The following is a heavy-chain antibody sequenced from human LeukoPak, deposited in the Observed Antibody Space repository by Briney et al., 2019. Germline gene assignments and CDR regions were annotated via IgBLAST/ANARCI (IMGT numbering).Heavy chain of an antibody. V-gene: IGHV3-7*01. Sequence: PGGSLRLXCAASGFTFSSYWMSWVRQAPGKGLEWVANIKQDGSEKYYVDSVKGRFTISRDNAKNSLYLQMNSLRAEDTAVYYCARGSYYDSSGYYYLPPFAEYFQHWGQGTLVTVSS. D-gene: IGHD3-22*01. CDR2: IKQDGSEK. CDR3: ARGSYYDSSGYYYLPPFAEYFQH. J-gene: IGHJ1*01. CDR1: GFTFSSYW.